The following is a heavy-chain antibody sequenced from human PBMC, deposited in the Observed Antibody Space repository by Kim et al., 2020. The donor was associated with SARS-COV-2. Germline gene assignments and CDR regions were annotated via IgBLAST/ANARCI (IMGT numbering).Heavy chain of an antibody. D-gene: IGHD3-10*01. Sequence: ASVKVSCKASGYTFTSYGISWVRQAPGQGLEWMGWISAYNGNTNYAQKLHGRVTMTTDTSTSTAYMELRSLRSDDTAVYYCARVVALDLTMVRGVFDYWGQGTLVTVSS. CDR2: ISAYNGNT. CDR1: GYTFTSYG. V-gene: IGHV1-18*01. CDR3: ARVVALDLTMVRGVFDY. J-gene: IGHJ4*02.